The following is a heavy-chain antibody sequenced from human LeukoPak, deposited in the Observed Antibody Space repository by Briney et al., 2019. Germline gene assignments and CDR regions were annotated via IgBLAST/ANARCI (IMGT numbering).Heavy chain of an antibody. CDR2: INPNSGGT. Sequence: ASVKVSCKASGYTFTGYYMHWVRQAPGQGLEWMGRINPNSGGTNYAQRFQGRVTMTRDTSISTAYMELSRLRSDDTAVYYCARATQDNYYYYYMDVWGKGTTVTVSS. V-gene: IGHV1-2*06. CDR3: ARATQDNYYYYYMDV. J-gene: IGHJ6*03. CDR1: GYTFTGYY.